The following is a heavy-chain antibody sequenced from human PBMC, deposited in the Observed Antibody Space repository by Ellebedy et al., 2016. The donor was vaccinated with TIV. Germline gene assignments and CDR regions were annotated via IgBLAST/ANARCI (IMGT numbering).Heavy chain of an antibody. J-gene: IGHJ4*02. V-gene: IGHV3-21*01. D-gene: IGHD5-12*01. CDR2: ISSSSTYI. CDR3: ARGNSGYDAVYLDY. Sequence: GESLKISCAASGFIFSSYSMNWVRQAPGKGLEWVSSISSSSTYIYYADSVKGRFTISRDNSKNTLYLQMNSLRAEDTAVYYCARGNSGYDAVYLDYWGQGTLVTVSS. CDR1: GFIFSSYS.